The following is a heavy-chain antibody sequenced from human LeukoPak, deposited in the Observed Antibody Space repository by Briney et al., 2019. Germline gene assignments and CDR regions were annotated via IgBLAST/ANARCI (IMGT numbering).Heavy chain of an antibody. CDR2: IYHSGST. V-gene: IGHV4-59*08. J-gene: IGHJ4*02. Sequence: PSETLSLTCTVSGGSINNFYLSWIRQAPGKGLEWIGFIYHSGSTNYNPSLKSRITISVDTSKNQFSLKLSSVTAADTAVYFCARHRSGLASALYSWGQGTLVSVSS. D-gene: IGHD6-13*01. CDR1: GGSINNFY. CDR3: ARHRSGLASALYS.